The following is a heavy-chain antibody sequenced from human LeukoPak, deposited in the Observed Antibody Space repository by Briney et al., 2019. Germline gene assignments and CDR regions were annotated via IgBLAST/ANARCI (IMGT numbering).Heavy chain of an antibody. Sequence: SETLSLTCTVSGGSISDYYWSWIRGPAGKAVEGIGRTYTGGNTNYNTSLKSRVTMSVDKSKNQFSLKMTSVTAADSAGYYCGKTRPRVIVIPAWSEIALGGRGTLVT. D-gene: IGHD2/OR15-2a*01. J-gene: IGHJ2*01. V-gene: IGHV4-4*07. CDR2: TYTGGNT. CDR3: GKTRPRVIVIPAWSEIAL. CDR1: GGSISDYY.